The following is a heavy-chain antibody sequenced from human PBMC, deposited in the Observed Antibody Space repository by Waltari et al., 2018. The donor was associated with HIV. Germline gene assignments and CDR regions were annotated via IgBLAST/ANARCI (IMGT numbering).Heavy chain of an antibody. V-gene: IGHV3-11*01. CDR1: GFVFSDFY. CDR2: ISSSGTTI. J-gene: IGHJ4*02. CDR3: ASPGPYCGGDCYLD. Sequence: QVQLVESGGGLVKPGGSLRLSCAASGFVFSDFYMSWFRQAPGKGLKWFSYISSSGTTIYYRDSVKGRFTISRDNAKNSLSLQMNSLRAEDTAVYYCASPGPYCGGDCYLDWGPGTLVTVSS. D-gene: IGHD2-21*02.